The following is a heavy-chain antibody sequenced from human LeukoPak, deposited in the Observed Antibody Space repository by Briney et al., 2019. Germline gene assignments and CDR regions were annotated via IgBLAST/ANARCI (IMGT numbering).Heavy chain of an antibody. D-gene: IGHD3-22*01. CDR3: SRDGAEGDNSAFDI. V-gene: IGHV3-72*01. CDR1: GFTFRDYI. Sequence: GGPLRLSCVASGFTFRDYILVWLRQSPGKGVEWVGRNRTKRNSYTTEYSASVKGRFSISRDDLKKTLYLHMNSLQTEDTAVYHCSRDGAEGDNSAFDIWGPGTMVTVSS. CDR2: NRTKRNSYTT. J-gene: IGHJ3*02.